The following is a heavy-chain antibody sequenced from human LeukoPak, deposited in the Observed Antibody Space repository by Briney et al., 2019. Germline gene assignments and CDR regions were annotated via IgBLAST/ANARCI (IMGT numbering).Heavy chain of an antibody. V-gene: IGHV3-7*05. D-gene: IGHD2/OR15-2a*01. CDR2: IKDDGSEN. Sequence: GGSLRLSCVASGFTFSRYWMAWVRQAPGKGLEWVATIKDDGSENYYVDSVKGRFTISRDNAKTSLYLQLNSLRAEDTAVYYCAIDENNLFDHWGQGTLVTVSS. J-gene: IGHJ4*02. CDR3: AIDENNLFDH. CDR1: GFTFSRYW.